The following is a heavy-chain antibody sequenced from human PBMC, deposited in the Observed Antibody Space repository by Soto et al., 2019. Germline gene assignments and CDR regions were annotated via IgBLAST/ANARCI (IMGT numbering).Heavy chain of an antibody. CDR3: ARVSHYYYGSGRYHYDYGMDV. D-gene: IGHD3-10*01. CDR1: GGTFSSYA. Sequence: ASVQVSCKASGGTFSSYAISWVRQAPGQGLEWMGGIIPIFGTANYAQKFQGRVTITADESTSTAYMELSSLRSEDTAVYDCARVSHYYYGSGRYHYDYGMDVCG. J-gene: IGHJ6*02. CDR2: IIPIFGTA. V-gene: IGHV1-69*13.